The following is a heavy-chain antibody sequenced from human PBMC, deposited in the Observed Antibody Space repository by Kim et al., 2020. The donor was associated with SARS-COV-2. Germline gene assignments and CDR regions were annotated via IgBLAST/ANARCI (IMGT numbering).Heavy chain of an antibody. J-gene: IGHJ3*02. D-gene: IGHD5-12*01. V-gene: IGHV3-7*03. CDR2: IKQDGSEK. Sequence: GGSLRLSCAASGFTFSSYWMSWVRQAPGKGLEWVANIKQDGSEKYYVDSVKGRFTISRDNAKNSLYLQMNSLRAEDTAVYYCARVRLEWLRSYGAFDIWGQGTMVTVSS. CDR1: GFTFSSYW. CDR3: ARVRLEWLRSYGAFDI.